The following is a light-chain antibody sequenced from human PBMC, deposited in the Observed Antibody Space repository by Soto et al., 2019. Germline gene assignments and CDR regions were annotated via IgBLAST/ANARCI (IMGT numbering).Light chain of an antibody. CDR1: SSNIGAGYD. V-gene: IGLV1-40*01. CDR3: QSYDSSLSALYV. CDR2: ANN. J-gene: IGLJ1*01. Sequence: QPVLAQPPSVSGAPGQTVTISCTGNSSNIGAGYDVHWYHHLPGTAPKLLIYANNIRPSGVPDRFSGSKSGTSASLAITGLQAEDEADYYCQSYDSSLSALYVFGPGTQLPVL.